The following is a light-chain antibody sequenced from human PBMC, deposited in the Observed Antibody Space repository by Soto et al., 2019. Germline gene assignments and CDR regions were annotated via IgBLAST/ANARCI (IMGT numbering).Light chain of an antibody. CDR1: NSDVGGYNY. CDR2: DVS. Sequence: QSVLTQPASVSGSPGQSITISCTGTNSDVGGYNYVSWYQQHPGRAPKFLIYDVSNRPSGVSNRFSGSKSGNTASLTISGLQADDEADYYCTSYTSSSTLVFGGGTKLTVL. CDR3: TSYTSSSTLV. V-gene: IGLV2-14*03. J-gene: IGLJ2*01.